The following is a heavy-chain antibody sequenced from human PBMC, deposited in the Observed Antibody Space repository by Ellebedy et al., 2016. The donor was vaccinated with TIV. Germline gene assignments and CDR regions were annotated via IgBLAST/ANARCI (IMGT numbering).Heavy chain of an antibody. Sequence: ASVKVSCXASGYTFISYGISWVRQAPGQRLEWMGWINAGNGNTKYSQKFQGRVTITRDTSASTAYMELSSLRSEDTAVYYCARENPYDFWSGHRRNGMDVWGQGTTVTVSS. CDR1: GYTFISYG. CDR2: INAGNGNT. CDR3: ARENPYDFWSGHRRNGMDV. D-gene: IGHD3-3*01. V-gene: IGHV1-3*01. J-gene: IGHJ6*02.